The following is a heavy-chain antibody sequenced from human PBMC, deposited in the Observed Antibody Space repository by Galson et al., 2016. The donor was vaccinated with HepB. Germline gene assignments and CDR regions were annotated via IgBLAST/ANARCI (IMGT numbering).Heavy chain of an antibody. V-gene: IGHV4-39*01. CDR3: ARHAGTSYENYYMDV. Sequence: SETLSLTCTVSGGSISSGGYYWAWIRQPPGKGLEWIASIYYSGTSYYKPSLTSRVTISVDTSKSQFSLKVRSVTAADTAVYYCARHAGTSYENYYMDVWGRGTTVAVSS. CDR1: GGSISSGGYY. D-gene: IGHD1-7*01. CDR2: IYYSGTS. J-gene: IGHJ6*03.